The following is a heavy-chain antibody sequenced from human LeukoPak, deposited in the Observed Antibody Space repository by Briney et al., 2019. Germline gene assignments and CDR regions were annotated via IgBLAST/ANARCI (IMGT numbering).Heavy chain of an antibody. D-gene: IGHD3-10*01. J-gene: IGHJ6*03. CDR3: ARDRSDMVRGDPVYYMDV. CDR1: GYTFTGYY. V-gene: IGHV1-2*02. Sequence: ASVKLSCKASGYTFTGYYMHWVRQAPGQGLEWMGWSNPNSGGTNYAQKFQGRVTMTRDTSISTAYMELSRLRSGDTAVYYCARDRSDMVRGDPVYYMDVWGKGTTVTVSS. CDR2: SNPNSGGT.